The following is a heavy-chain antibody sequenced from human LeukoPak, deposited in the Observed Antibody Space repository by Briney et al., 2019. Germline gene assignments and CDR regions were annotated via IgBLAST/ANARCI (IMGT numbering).Heavy chain of an antibody. CDR1: GGSLSSGSYY. CDR2: IYTSGSA. V-gene: IGHV4-61*02. Sequence: SQTLSLTCTVSGGSLSSGSYYWSWIRQPAGKGLEWLGRIYTSGSANYNPSLKSRVTISVDTSKNQFSLKLSSVAAADPAVYSCARDPSGYDSLGGQGTLATVSP. CDR3: ARDPSGYDSL. J-gene: IGHJ4*02. D-gene: IGHD5-12*01.